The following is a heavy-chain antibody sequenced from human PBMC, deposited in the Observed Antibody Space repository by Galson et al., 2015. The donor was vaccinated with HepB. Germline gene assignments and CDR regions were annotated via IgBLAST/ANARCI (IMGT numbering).Heavy chain of an antibody. V-gene: IGHV3-7*01. D-gene: IGHD3-9*01. J-gene: IGHJ4*02. CDR1: RFTFSSYG. CDR3: ARGIRYFDWLDEYYFDS. CDR2: IKQDGSEK. Sequence: SLRLSCAASRFTFSSYGMSWVRQAPGKGLEWVANIKQDGSEKYYVDSVKGRFTISRDNAKNSLYLQMNSLRAEDTAVYYCARGIRYFDWLDEYYFDSWGQGTLVTVSS.